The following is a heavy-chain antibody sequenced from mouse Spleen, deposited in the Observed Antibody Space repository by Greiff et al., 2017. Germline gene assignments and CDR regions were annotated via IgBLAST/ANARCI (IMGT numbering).Heavy chain of an antibody. CDR3: ARANSHYYGSFYAMDY. CDR1: GFSLTSYG. V-gene: IGHV2-2*01. Sequence: QVQLKESGPGLVQPSQSLSITCTVSGFSLTSYGVHWVRQSPGKGLEWLGVIWSGGSTDYNAAFISRLSISKDNSKSQVFFKMNSLQADDTAIYYCARANSHYYGSFYAMDYWGQGTSVTVSS. CDR2: IWSGGST. J-gene: IGHJ4*01. D-gene: IGHD1-1*01.